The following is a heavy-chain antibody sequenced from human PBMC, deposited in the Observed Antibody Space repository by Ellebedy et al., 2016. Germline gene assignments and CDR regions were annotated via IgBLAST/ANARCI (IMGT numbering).Heavy chain of an antibody. D-gene: IGHD6-19*01. Sequence: GESLKISCAASGFAFRNYAMNWVRQAPGKGLEWVANIKQDGSEKYYVDSVKGRFTISRDNAKNSLYLEMDSLRAEDTAIYYCAKCRHINGCLLDYWGQGTLVTVSS. CDR1: GFAFRNYA. V-gene: IGHV3-7*03. CDR3: AKCRHINGCLLDY. CDR2: IKQDGSEK. J-gene: IGHJ4*02.